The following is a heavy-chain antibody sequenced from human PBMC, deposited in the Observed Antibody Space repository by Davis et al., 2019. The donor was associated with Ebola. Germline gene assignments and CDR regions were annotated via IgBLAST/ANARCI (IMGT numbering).Heavy chain of an antibody. CDR2: INSYGSST. Sequence: GESLKISCAASGFTFSSYWMHWVRQAPGKGLVWVSRINSYGSSTSYADSVKGRFTISRDNAKNSLYLRLNSLRAEDTALYHCARVNAVTGYSRFDSWGQGTLVTVSS. V-gene: IGHV3-74*01. D-gene: IGHD3-9*01. CDR3: ARVNAVTGYSRFDS. CDR1: GFTFSSYW. J-gene: IGHJ5*01.